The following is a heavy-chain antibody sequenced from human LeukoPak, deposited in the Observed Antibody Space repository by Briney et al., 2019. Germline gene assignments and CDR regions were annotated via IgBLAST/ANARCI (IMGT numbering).Heavy chain of an antibody. V-gene: IGHV3-23*01. J-gene: IGHJ4*02. Sequence: GGSLRPSCAASGFTFSSYVMSWVRQAPGKGLEWVSGISGSGGSTYHADSVKGRFTISRDNAKNSLYLQMNSLRAEDTALYYCAKDITPDYGDYGLGFDYWGQGTLVTVSS. CDR3: AKDITPDYGDYGLGFDY. CDR1: GFTFSSYV. D-gene: IGHD4-17*01. CDR2: ISGSGGST.